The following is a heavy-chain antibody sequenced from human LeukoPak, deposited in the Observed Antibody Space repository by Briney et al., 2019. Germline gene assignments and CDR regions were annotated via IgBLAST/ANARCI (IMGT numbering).Heavy chain of an antibody. CDR1: GYTFTSYY. CDR2: INPSGGNT. J-gene: IGHJ4*02. V-gene: IGHV1-46*01. CDR3: ARDFPDYLNNADDY. Sequence: EASVKVSCKASGYTFTSYYMHWVRQAPGQGLEWMGIINPSGGNTNYAQKLQGRVTMTTDTSTSTAYMELRSLRSDDTAVYYCARDFPDYLNNADDYWGQGTLVTVSS. D-gene: IGHD4-17*01.